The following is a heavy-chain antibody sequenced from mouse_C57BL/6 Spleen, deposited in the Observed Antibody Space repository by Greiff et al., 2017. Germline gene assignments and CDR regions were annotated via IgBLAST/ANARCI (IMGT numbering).Heavy chain of an antibody. Sequence: QVHVKQSGAELVRPGASVTLSCKASGYTFTDYEMHWVKQTPVHGLEWIGAIDPETGGTAYNQKFKGKDILTADKSSSTAYMELRSLTSEDSAVYYCTGRDWGMDYGGQGTSVTVSS. D-gene: IGHD4-1*01. CDR2: IDPETGGT. J-gene: IGHJ4*01. CDR3: TGRDWGMDY. CDR1: GYTFTDYE. V-gene: IGHV1-15*01.